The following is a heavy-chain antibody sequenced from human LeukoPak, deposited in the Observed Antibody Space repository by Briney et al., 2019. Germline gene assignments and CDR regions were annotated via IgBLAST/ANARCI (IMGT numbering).Heavy chain of an antibody. J-gene: IGHJ6*02. CDR1: GFTFSSYG. CDR2: ISYLGDDQ. V-gene: IGHV3-30*18. CDR3: AKDRSSGPHYYYGMDV. D-gene: IGHD6-25*01. Sequence: GGSLRLSCAASGFTFSSYGMHWVRQAPGKGLEWVAVISYLGDDQFYAESVKGRFTISRDNSNKMVFLQMNSLRGEDTAVYYCAKDRSSGPHYYYGMDVWGRGTTVIVSS.